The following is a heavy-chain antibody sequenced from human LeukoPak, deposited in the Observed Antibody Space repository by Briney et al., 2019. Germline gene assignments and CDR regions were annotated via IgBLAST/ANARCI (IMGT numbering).Heavy chain of an antibody. CDR1: GYTFTSYG. V-gene: IGHV1-18*01. CDR2: ISAYNGNT. Sequence: ASVKVSCKASGYTFTSYGISWVRQAPGQGLEWMGWISAYNGNTNYAQKLQGRVTMTTDTYTSTAYMEMRGLSSDDTAVYYCARDYDYVWGSPGSAFDIWGQGTMVTVSS. D-gene: IGHD3-16*01. CDR3: ARDYDYVWGSPGSAFDI. J-gene: IGHJ3*02.